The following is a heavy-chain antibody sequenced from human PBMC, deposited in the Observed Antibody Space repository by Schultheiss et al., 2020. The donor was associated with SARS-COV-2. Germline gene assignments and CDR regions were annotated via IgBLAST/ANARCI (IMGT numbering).Heavy chain of an antibody. D-gene: IGHD6-13*01. J-gene: IGHJ4*02. CDR2: ISWNSGSI. V-gene: IGHV3-9*01. CDR3: ARDPPSQQLTPRGLDY. Sequence: GGSLRLSCAASGFTFDDYAMHWVRQAPGKGLEWVSGISWNSGSIGYADSVKGRFTISRDNAKNSLYLQMNSLRAEDTAVYYCARDPPSQQLTPRGLDYWGQGTLVTVSS. CDR1: GFTFDDYA.